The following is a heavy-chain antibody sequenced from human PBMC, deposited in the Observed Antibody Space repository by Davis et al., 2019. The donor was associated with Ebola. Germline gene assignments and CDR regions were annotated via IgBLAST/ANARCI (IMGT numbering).Heavy chain of an antibody. J-gene: IGHJ3*02. D-gene: IGHD1-26*01. CDR1: GFTFSSYA. CDR2: ISGNGFTT. V-gene: IGHV3-23*01. CDR3: AKDTSNIWFDI. Sequence: GGSLRLSCAASGFTFSSYAVSWVRQAPGKGLEWVSGISGNGFTTYYADSVKGRFTMSRDNSKNTLNLQMNSLRAEDTAVYYCAKDTSNIWFDIWGQGTVATVSS.